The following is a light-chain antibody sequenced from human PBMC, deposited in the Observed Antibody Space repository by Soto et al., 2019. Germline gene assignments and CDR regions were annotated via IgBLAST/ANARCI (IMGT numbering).Light chain of an antibody. CDR2: ENN. CDR1: SSNIGNNY. Sequence: QSVLTQPPSVSAAPGQKGTISCSGSSSNIGNNYISWYQQLPGTAPKMIMYENNKRHSGIPDRFSGSKSDTSASLGIIGLQTGYEADYYCGTWDSSLSAGVFGVGTKVTVL. CDR3: GTWDSSLSAGV. J-gene: IGLJ3*02. V-gene: IGLV1-51*02.